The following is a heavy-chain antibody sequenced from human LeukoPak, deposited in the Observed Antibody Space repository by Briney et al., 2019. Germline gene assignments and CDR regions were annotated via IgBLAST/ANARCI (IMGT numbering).Heavy chain of an antibody. CDR3: SGWYYPDAFDI. CDR2: IYYSGST. Sequence: SQTLSLTCTVSGGSISSGGYYWSWIRQHPGKGLEWIGYIYYSGSTYYNPSLKSRVTISVDTSKNQFSLKLSSVTAADTVVYYCSGWYYPDAFDIWGQGTMVTVSS. CDR1: GGSISSGGYY. J-gene: IGHJ3*02. V-gene: IGHV4-31*03. D-gene: IGHD6-19*01.